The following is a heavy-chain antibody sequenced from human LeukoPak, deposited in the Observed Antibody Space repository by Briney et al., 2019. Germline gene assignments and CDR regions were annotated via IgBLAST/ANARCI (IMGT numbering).Heavy chain of an antibody. V-gene: IGHV3-30*01. Sequence: GRSLRLSCAASGFAFNNYAMHWVRQAPGKGLEWVAVISYDGSKKYYADFVKGRFTISRDNSKNTLYPQTNSLRPEDTAVYYCARDSGSSWYSIGTTNFDIWGQGTMVTVSS. D-gene: IGHD6-13*01. CDR3: ARDSGSSWYSIGTTNFDI. CDR1: GFAFNNYA. CDR2: ISYDGSKK. J-gene: IGHJ3*02.